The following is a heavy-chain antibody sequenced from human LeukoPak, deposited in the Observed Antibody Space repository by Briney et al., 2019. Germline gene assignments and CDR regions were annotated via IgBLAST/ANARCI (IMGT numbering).Heavy chain of an antibody. CDR1: GGSISSYY. J-gene: IGHJ2*01. D-gene: IGHD2-15*01. V-gene: IGHV4-34*01. Sequence: SETLSLTCTVSGGSISSYYWSWIRQPPGKGLEWIGEINHSGSTNYNPSLKSRVTISVDTSKNQFSLKLSSVTAADTAVYYCARHLIFSYCSGGSCYRSYWYFDLWGRGTLVTVSS. CDR3: ARHLIFSYCSGGSCYRSYWYFDL. CDR2: INHSGST.